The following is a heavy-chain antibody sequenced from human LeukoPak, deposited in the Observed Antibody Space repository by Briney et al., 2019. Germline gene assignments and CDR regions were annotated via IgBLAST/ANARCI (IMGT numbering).Heavy chain of an antibody. V-gene: IGHV3-7*01. CDR1: GFTFSSYW. J-gene: IGHJ3*02. CDR3: AREKGALWGAFDI. D-gene: IGHD3-16*01. Sequence: GGSLRLSCAASGFTFSSYWMSWVRQAPGKGLEWVANIKQDGSEKYYVDSVKGRFTISRDNAKNSLYLQMNSLRAEDTAVYYCAREKGALWGAFDIWGQGTMVTVSS. CDR2: IKQDGSEK.